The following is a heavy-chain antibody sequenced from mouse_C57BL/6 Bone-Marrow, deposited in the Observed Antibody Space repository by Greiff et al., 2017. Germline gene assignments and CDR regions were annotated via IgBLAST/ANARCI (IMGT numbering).Heavy chain of an antibody. D-gene: IGHD2-1*01. J-gene: IGHJ2*01. Sequence: VQLQESGAELVKPGASVKMSCKASGYTFTTYPIEWMKQTHGKSLEWIGNFHPYNDDTKYNEKFKGKATLTVEKSSSTVYLELSRLTSDDSAVYYCARGGNYGGYYFDYWGQGTTLTVSS. V-gene: IGHV1-47*01. CDR1: GYTFTTYP. CDR2: FHPYNDDT. CDR3: ARGGNYGGYYFDY.